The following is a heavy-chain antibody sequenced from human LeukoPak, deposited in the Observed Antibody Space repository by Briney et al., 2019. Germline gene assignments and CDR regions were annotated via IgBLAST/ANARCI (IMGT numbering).Heavy chain of an antibody. J-gene: IGHJ6*02. CDR1: GGSISSYY. CDR3: ARGDIQLWLDGMDV. V-gene: IGHV4-4*07. CDR2: IYTSGST. Sequence: SETLSLTCTVSGGSISSYYWSWIRQPAGKGLEWIGRIYTSGSTNYNPSLKSRVTMSVDTSKNQFSLKLSSVTAADTAVYYCARGDIQLWLDGMDVWSQGTTVTVSS. D-gene: IGHD5-18*01.